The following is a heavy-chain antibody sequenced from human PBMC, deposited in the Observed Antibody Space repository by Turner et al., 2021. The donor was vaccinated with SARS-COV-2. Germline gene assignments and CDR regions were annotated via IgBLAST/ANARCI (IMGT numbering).Heavy chain of an antibody. D-gene: IGHD1-26*01. J-gene: IGHJ3*02. CDR1: GGSISSGGYY. CDR3: ARDGMVVGAFDI. CDR2: IYYSGKT. Sequence: QVQLHESGSGLVKPSQTLSLTCTVPGGSISSGGYYWSWISQHPGKGLEWIGYIYYSGKTYDNPSLKSRVTISVDTSKNQFSLRLNSVTAADTAVYYCARDGMVVGAFDIWGQGTMVTVSS. V-gene: IGHV4-31*03.